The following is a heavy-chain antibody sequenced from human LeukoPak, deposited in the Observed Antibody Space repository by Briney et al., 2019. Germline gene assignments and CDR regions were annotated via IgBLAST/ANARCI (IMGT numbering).Heavy chain of an antibody. CDR2: IIPILGIA. D-gene: IGHD3-10*01. V-gene: IGHV1-69*04. J-gene: IGHJ4*02. CDR1: GGTFSSYA. CDR3: ARGSGEHPEAPLYFDY. Sequence: SVKVSCKASGGTFSSYAISWVRQAPGQGLEWMGRIIPILGIANYAQKFQGRVTITADKSTSTAYMELSSLRSEDTAVYYCARGSGEHPEAPLYFDYWGQGTLVTASS.